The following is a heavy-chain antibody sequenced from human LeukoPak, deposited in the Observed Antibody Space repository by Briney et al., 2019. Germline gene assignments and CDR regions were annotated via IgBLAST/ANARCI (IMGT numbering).Heavy chain of an antibody. CDR1: GGSISSGGYY. V-gene: IGHV4-30-2*01. CDR2: IYHSGST. D-gene: IGHD6-6*01. Sequence: SQTLSLTCTVSGGSISSGGYYWSWIRQPPGKGLEWIGYIYHSGSTYYNPSLKSRVTISVDRSKNQFSLKLSSVTAADTAVYYCATTTIATRSIDYWGQGTLVTVSS. CDR3: ATTTIATRSIDY. J-gene: IGHJ4*02.